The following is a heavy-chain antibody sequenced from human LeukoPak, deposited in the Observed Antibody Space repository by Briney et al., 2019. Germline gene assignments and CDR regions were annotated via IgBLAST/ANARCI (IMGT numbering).Heavy chain of an antibody. D-gene: IGHD3-10*01. CDR1: GGPISSGGYY. CDR2: IYYSGST. V-gene: IGHV4-31*03. CDR3: AREHSGSYPLYYYYYGMDV. Sequence: PSQTLSLTCTVSGGPISSGGYYWRWIRQHPGKGLDWFGYIYYSGSTYYNPSLKSRVTISVDTSKNQFSLKLSSVTAADTAVYYCAREHSGSYPLYYYYYGMDVWGQGTTVTVSS. J-gene: IGHJ6*02.